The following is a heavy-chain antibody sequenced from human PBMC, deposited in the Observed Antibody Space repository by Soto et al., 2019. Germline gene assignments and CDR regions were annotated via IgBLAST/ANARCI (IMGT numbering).Heavy chain of an antibody. D-gene: IGHD7-27*01. CDR3: TTVYNAGNSGRCGY. CDR1: GFTFSNAW. J-gene: IGHJ4*02. Sequence: PGGSLRLSCAASGFTFSNAWMSWVRQAPGKGLEWVGRIKSKTDGGTTDYAAPVKGRFTISRDESKNTLYLQINSLKTEDPAVYYCTTVYNAGNSGRCGYWGQGTLVTVSS. V-gene: IGHV3-15*01. CDR2: IKSKTDGGTT.